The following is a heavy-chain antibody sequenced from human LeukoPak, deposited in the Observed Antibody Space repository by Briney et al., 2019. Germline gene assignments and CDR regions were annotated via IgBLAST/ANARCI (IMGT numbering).Heavy chain of an antibody. J-gene: IGHJ4*02. CDR2: ISSSGSTI. Sequence: PGGSLRLSCAASGFTFSSYEMNWVRQAPGKGLEWVSYISSSGSTIYYADSVKGRFTISRDNAKNSLYLQMNSLRAEDTAVYYCAGSYYFGSETYYNEDYWGQGTLVTVSS. D-gene: IGHD3-10*01. CDR1: GFTFSSYE. CDR3: AGSYYFGSETYYNEDY. V-gene: IGHV3-48*03.